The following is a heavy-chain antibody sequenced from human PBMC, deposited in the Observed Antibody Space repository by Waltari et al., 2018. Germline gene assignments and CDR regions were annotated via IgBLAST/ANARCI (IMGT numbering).Heavy chain of an antibody. CDR1: GGSFSGYY. V-gene: IGHV4-34*01. CDR2: INHSGST. CDR3: ARGLYGVGPYFDY. Sequence: QVQLQQWGAGLLKPSETLSLTCAVYGGSFSGYYWSWIRQPPGKGLEWIGEINHSGSTNYNPSLKSRVTISVDTSKNQFSLKLSSVTAADTAVYYCARGLYGVGPYFDYWGQGTLVTVSS. J-gene: IGHJ4*02. D-gene: IGHD3-16*01.